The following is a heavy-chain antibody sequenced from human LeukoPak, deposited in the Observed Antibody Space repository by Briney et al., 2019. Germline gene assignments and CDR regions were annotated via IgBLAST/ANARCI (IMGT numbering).Heavy chain of an antibody. CDR3: AKGYYFDILSGYSSLDS. CDR2: ISGSGGFT. J-gene: IGHJ4*02. Sequence: GGSLRLSCAASGFTFSSYAMSWVRQAPGKGLEWVSGISGSGGFTYYADSVKGRFTISRDDSKNTLYLQMNSLRAEDTAAYYCAKGYYFDILSGYSSLDSWGQGTLVTVSS. D-gene: IGHD3-9*01. CDR1: GFTFSSYA. V-gene: IGHV3-23*01.